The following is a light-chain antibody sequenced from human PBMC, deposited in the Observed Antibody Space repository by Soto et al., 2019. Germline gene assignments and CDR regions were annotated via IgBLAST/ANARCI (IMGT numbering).Light chain of an antibody. V-gene: IGKV1-16*02. Sequence: DIQMTQSPSSVSASVGDRVAITCRASQGISTYLGWYQQKPGKAPKSLIYSASSLQSGVPSKFSGVGSGTEFTLTITDMQPDDFATYYCQQYYRYPWTFGQGTKVEI. CDR3: QQYYRYPWT. CDR2: SAS. CDR1: QGISTY. J-gene: IGKJ1*01.